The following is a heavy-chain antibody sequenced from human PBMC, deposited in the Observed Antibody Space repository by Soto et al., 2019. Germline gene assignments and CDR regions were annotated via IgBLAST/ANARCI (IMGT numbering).Heavy chain of an antibody. CDR2: IYWNDDK. V-gene: IGHV2-5*01. D-gene: IGHD3-22*01. Sequence: QITLKESGPTLVKPTQTLTLTCTFSGFSLSTSGVGVGWIRQPPGKALEWLALIYWNDDKRYSPSLKSRLTITKDTSKNQVVRTMTNMDPVDTATYYCARHYYDSSGWGDYGMDVWGQGTTVTVSS. J-gene: IGHJ6*02. CDR3: ARHYYDSSGWGDYGMDV. CDR1: GFSLSTSGVG.